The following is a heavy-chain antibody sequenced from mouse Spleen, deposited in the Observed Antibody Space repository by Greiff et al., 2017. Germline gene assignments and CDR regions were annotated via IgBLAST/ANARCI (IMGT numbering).Heavy chain of an antibody. CDR1: GYSITSGYY. D-gene: IGHD2-4*01. V-gene: IGHV3-6*01. CDR2: ISYDGSN. CDR3: ARDGGLRPAY. J-gene: IGHJ3*01. Sequence: EVKLMESGPGLVKPSQSLSLTCSVTGYSITSGYYWNWIRQFPGNKLEWMGYISYDGSNNYNPSLKNRISITRDTSKNQFFLKLNSVTTEDTATYYCARDGGLRPAYWGQGTLVTVSA.